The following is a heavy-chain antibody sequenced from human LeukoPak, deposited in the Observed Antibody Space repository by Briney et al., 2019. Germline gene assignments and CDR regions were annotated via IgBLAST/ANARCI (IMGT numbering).Heavy chain of an antibody. D-gene: IGHD4-23*01. J-gene: IGHJ4*02. V-gene: IGHV3-30*02. Sequence: GGSLRPSCAASGFSFSNYGMHWVRQAPGKGLEWVAFIRYDESKTYYADSVRGRFTISRDNSKNTLYLQMNSLRVEDTAIYYCAKGYGGSHFDYWGQGALVAVSS. CDR1: GFSFSNYG. CDR2: IRYDESKT. CDR3: AKGYGGSHFDY.